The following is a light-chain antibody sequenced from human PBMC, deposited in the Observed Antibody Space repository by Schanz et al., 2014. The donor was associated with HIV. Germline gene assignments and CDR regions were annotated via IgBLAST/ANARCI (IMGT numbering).Light chain of an antibody. J-gene: IGLJ3*02. CDR2: GNS. Sequence: QSVLTQPPSVSGAPGQRVTISCTGSSSNHRAGFGVPSSQQPPGTAPKLLIYGNSNRPSGVPDRFSGSKSGTSASLAITGLQAEDEADYYCQAYDSSLSGLVFGGGTKLTVL. CDR1: SSNHRAGFG. V-gene: IGLV1-40*01. CDR3: QAYDSSLSGLV.